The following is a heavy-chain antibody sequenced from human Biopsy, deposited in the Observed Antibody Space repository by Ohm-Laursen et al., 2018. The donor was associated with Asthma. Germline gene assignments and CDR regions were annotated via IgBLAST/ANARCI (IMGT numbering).Heavy chain of an antibody. CDR2: IIFDGSTQ. J-gene: IGHJ4*02. V-gene: IGHV3-30-3*01. Sequence: RSLRLSCAASGTHFGSYNMHWARQAPGKGLEWVAVIIFDGSTQHYGDSVKGRFTISRDNSKNMLFLQMNSLRAEDTAVYYCSRDTLGYYFDIWGQGTQVTVSS. D-gene: IGHD6-13*01. CDR3: SRDTLGYYFDI. CDR1: GTHFGSYN.